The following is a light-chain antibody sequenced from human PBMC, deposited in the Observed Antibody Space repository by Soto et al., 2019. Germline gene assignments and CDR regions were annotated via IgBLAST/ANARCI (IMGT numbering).Light chain of an antibody. CDR1: QSVSRF. Sequence: EIVLTQSPATLSLSPGERATLSCRASQSVSRFLAWYQQKPGQAPRLLIYDVSNRATGIPARVSGSGSGTEFTLTISSLEPEDSAVYYCQQRNNWPPWTFGQGTKVEIK. CDR2: DVS. CDR3: QQRNNWPPWT. J-gene: IGKJ1*01. V-gene: IGKV3-11*01.